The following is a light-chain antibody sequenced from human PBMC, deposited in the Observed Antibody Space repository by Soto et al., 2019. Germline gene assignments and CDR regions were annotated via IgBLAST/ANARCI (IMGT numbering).Light chain of an antibody. CDR3: SSYTSSSTYV. CDR1: SSDVGDYNY. CDR2: DVT. V-gene: IGLV2-14*01. J-gene: IGLJ1*01. Sequence: QFVLTQPASVSGSPGQSITISCTGTSSDVGDYNYVSWYQQHPGKAPKLMLYDVTNRPSGVSNRFSGSKSGNTASLTISGLQAEDEADYYCSSYTSSSTYVFGAGTKVTVL.